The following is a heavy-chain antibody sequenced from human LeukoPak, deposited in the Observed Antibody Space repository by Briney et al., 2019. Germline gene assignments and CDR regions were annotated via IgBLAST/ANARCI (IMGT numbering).Heavy chain of an antibody. CDR3: ARDTQLWFWGY. V-gene: IGHV3-66*01. Sequence: GGSLRLSCAASGFTVSSNYMSWVRQAPGKGLEWVSVIYSGGSTYYADSVKGRFTISRDNSKNTLYLQMNSLRAEDTAVYYCARDTQLWFWGYWGQGTLVTVSS. J-gene: IGHJ4*02. CDR1: GFTVSSNY. D-gene: IGHD5-18*01. CDR2: IYSGGST.